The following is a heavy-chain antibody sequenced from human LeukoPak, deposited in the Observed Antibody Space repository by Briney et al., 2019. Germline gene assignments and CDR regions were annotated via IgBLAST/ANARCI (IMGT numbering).Heavy chain of an antibody. J-gene: IGHJ4*02. CDR3: ARDLQLWGYFDY. Sequence: GGSLRLSCAASGFTFSSYEMNWVRQAPGKGLEWVSYISSSGSTIYYADSVKGRFTISRDNAKNSLYPQMNSLRAEDTAVYYCARDLQLWGYFDYWGQGTLVTVSS. D-gene: IGHD5-18*01. CDR2: ISSSGSTI. CDR1: GFTFSSYE. V-gene: IGHV3-48*03.